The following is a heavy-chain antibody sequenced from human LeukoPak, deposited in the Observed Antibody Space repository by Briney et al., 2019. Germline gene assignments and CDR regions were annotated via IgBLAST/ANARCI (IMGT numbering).Heavy chain of an antibody. J-gene: IGHJ5*02. CDR2: IYYSGST. V-gene: IGHV4-39*07. CDR1: GGSISSSSYY. Sequence: SETLSLTCTVSGGSISSSSYYWGWIRQPPGKGLEWIGSIYYSGSTYYNPSLKSRVTISVDTSKNQFSLKLSSVTAADTAVYYWARESSGWGNWFDPWGQGTLVTVSS. D-gene: IGHD6-19*01. CDR3: ARESSGWGNWFDP.